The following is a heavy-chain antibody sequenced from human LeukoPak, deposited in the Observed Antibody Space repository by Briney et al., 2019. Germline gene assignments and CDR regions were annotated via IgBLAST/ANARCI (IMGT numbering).Heavy chain of an antibody. D-gene: IGHD2-2*01. CDR2: IKQDGSEK. Sequence: PGGSLRLSCAASGFTFSSYWMSWVRQPPGKGLEWVANIKQDGSEKYYVDSVKGRFTISRDNAKNSLYLQMNSLRAEDTAVYYCARDLSGGNCSSTSCRKRFDYWGQGTLVTVSS. CDR3: ARDLSGGNCSSTSCRKRFDY. CDR1: GFTFSSYW. J-gene: IGHJ4*02. V-gene: IGHV3-7*01.